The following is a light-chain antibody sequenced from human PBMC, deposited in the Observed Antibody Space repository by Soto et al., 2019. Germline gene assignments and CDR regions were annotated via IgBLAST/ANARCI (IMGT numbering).Light chain of an antibody. V-gene: IGKV3-20*01. J-gene: IGKJ1*01. CDR2: CPS. Sequence: EIVLTQSPGTLSLSPGERATLSCRASQSVSSSYLAWYQQKPGQAPRLLIYCPSSRATGNPDRFRGSGSGTDFTVTISRLEPEDFSVCCCQQYGSFEWTGDQGIKMDIK. CDR3: QQYGSFEWT. CDR1: QSVSSSY.